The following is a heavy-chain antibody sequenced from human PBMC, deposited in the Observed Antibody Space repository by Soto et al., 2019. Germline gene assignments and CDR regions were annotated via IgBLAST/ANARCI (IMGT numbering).Heavy chain of an antibody. D-gene: IGHD3-9*01. CDR1: VFTFSTCA. CDR2: ISGSGGST. Sequence: GWSLRLSCPSTVFTFSTCAMNWVRQAPGKGLEWVSTISGSGGSTYYADSVKGRFTISRDNSKNTLYLQMNSLRAEDTAVYYCAKELRYFDWLLSPWGQGTLVTVSS. J-gene: IGHJ4*02. V-gene: IGHV3-23*01. CDR3: AKELRYFDWLLSP.